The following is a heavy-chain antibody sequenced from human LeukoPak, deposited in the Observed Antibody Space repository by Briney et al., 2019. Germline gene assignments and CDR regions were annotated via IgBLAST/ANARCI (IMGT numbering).Heavy chain of an antibody. D-gene: IGHD2-2*02. CDR1: GFTFSSYG. CDR3: AKDSSYQLLYLNWFDP. CDR2: IRYDGSNK. Sequence: GGSLRLSCAASGFTFSSYGMHWVRQAPGKGLEWAAFIRYDGSNKYYADSVKGRFTISRDNSKNTLYLQMNSLRAEDTAVYYCAKDSSYQLLYLNWFDPWGQGTLVTVSS. J-gene: IGHJ5*02. V-gene: IGHV3-30*02.